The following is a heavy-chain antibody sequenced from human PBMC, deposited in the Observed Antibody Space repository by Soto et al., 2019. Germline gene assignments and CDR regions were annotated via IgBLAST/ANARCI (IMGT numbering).Heavy chain of an antibody. Sequence: GGSLRLSCAASGFTFSSYGMHWVRQAPGKGLEWVAIISYDGSNKYYADSVKGRFTISRDNSKNTLYLQMNSLRAEDTAVYYCAIYSSGWYPLDYWGQGTLVTVSS. V-gene: IGHV3-30*03. CDR2: ISYDGSNK. CDR1: GFTFSSYG. CDR3: AIYSSGWYPLDY. D-gene: IGHD6-19*01. J-gene: IGHJ4*02.